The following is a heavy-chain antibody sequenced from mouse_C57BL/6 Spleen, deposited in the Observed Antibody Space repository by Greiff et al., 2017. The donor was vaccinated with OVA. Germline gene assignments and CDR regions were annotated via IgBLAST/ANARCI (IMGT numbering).Heavy chain of an antibody. Sequence: QVHVKQSGPELVRPGVSVKISCKGSGYTFTDYAMHWVKQSHAKSLEWIGVISPYYGDASYNQKFKDKATMTVDKSSSTAYMELARLTSEDSAVYYYARGIRGYWYFDVWGTGTTVTVSS. CDR3: ARGIRGYWYFDV. V-gene: IGHV1-67*01. CDR1: GYTFTDYA. D-gene: IGHD5-2*01. CDR2: ISPYYGDA. J-gene: IGHJ1*03.